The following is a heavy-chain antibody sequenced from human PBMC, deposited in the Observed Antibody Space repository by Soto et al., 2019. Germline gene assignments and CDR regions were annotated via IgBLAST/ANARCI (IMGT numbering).Heavy chain of an antibody. CDR2: INHSGST. V-gene: IGHV4-34*01. CDR3: ARGVPGY. Sequence: SETLSLTCGVYGGSFRGYYWSWVRQAPGKGLQWIGEINHSGSTNYNPSLKSRATTSVDTSKNQFSLKLTSVTAADTAIYYCARGVPGYWGQGTVVTVSS. CDR1: GGSFRGYY. J-gene: IGHJ4*02. D-gene: IGHD6-13*01.